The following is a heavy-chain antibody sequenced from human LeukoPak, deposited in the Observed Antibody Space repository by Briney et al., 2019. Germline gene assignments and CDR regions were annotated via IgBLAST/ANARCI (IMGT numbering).Heavy chain of an antibody. CDR3: ARGGDYYDSSGYTVDY. CDR1: GYTFTSYD. Sequence: GASVKVSCKASGYTFTSYDINWVRQATGQGLEWMGWMNPNSGNTGYAQKFQGRVTIARNTSISTAYMELSSLRSEDTAVYYCARGGDYYDSSGYTVDYWGQGTLVTVSS. V-gene: IGHV1-8*03. CDR2: MNPNSGNT. J-gene: IGHJ4*02. D-gene: IGHD3-22*01.